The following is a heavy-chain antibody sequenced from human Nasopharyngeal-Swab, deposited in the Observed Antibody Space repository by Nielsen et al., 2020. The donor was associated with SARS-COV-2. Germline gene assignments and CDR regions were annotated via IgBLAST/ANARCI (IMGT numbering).Heavy chain of an antibody. Sequence: GSLRLSCAVSGGSVSSASSAWGWFRMPPGKGLEWIATISHSGSTFYNPSLQSRITISVDASKNQFSLRLNSMTAADTAVYYCARPAHDYDNSGPFDYWGQGTLVTVSS. J-gene: IGHJ4*02. D-gene: IGHD3-22*01. CDR1: GGSVSSASSA. CDR3: ARPAHDYDNSGPFDY. V-gene: IGHV4-39*01. CDR2: ISHSGST.